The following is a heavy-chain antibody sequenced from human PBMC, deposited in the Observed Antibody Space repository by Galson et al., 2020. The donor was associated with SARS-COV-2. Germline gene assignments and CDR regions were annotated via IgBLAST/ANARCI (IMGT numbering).Heavy chain of an antibody. CDR1: GFTFSNAW. D-gene: IGHD3-9*01. CDR3: TTDLSGVYYDILTGYYRIDY. CDR2: IKSKTDGGTT. Sequence: GESLKISCAASGFTFSNAWMSWVRQAPGKGLAWVGRIKSKTDGGTTDYAAPVKGRFTISRDDSKNTLYLQMNSLKTEDTAVYYCTTDLSGVYYDILTGYYRIDYWGQGTLVTVSS. J-gene: IGHJ4*02. V-gene: IGHV3-15*01.